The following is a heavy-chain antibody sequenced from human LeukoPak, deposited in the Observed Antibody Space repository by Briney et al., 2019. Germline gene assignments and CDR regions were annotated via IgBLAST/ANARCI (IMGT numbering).Heavy chain of an antibody. CDR3: AKEGMHQLVHAVDY. CDR2: ISGSGGST. J-gene: IGHJ4*02. Sequence: GGSLRLSCAASGFIFSSYAMSWVRQAPGKGLEWVSAISGSGGSTYYADSVKGRFTISRDNSKNTLYLQMSSLRAEDTAVYYCAKEGMHQLVHAVDYWGQGNLVTVSS. CDR1: GFIFSSYA. V-gene: IGHV3-23*01. D-gene: IGHD6-13*01.